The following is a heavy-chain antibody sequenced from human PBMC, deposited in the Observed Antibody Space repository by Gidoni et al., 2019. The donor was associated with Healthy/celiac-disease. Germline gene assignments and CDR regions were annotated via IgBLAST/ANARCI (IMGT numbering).Heavy chain of an antibody. Sequence: QITLKESGPTLVKPTQTLTRTCTFSGFSLSTSGVGVGWIRQRPGKALEWLALIYWDDDKGYSPYLKSRITIFKDTSNNHVVLTMTNMDRVDTATYYCAHRADITRVRGARPQACFDYWGQGTMVTVSS. CDR1: GFSLSTSGVG. D-gene: IGHD3-10*01. V-gene: IGHV2-5*02. CDR3: AHRADITRVRGARPQACFDY. CDR2: IYWDDDK. J-gene: IGHJ4*02.